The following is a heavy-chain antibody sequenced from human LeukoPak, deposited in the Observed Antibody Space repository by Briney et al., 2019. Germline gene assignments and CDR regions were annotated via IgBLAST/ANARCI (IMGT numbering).Heavy chain of an antibody. CDR2: ISDDGRDR. D-gene: IGHD3-10*01. V-gene: IGHV3-30*04. J-gene: IGHJ6*02. CDR1: GFTFSSFP. Sequence: PGGSLRLSCAASGFTFSSFPMHWVRQAPGKGLEWVSVISDDGRDRHYADSVKGRVTISRDNSKNTLYLQMNSLRAEDTAVYYCAKDEGSGSYDYYGMDVWGQGTTVTVSS. CDR3: AKDEGSGSYDYYGMDV.